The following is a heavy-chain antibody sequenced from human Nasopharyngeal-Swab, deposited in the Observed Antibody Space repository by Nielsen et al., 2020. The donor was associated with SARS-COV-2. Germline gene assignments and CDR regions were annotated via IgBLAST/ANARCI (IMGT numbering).Heavy chain of an antibody. V-gene: IGHV3-30*04. J-gene: IGHJ6*03. CDR2: ISYDGSHE. CDR1: GFTFSSFA. CDR3: ARDSVYNFGVFIITTSFMDV. D-gene: IGHD3-3*01. Sequence: GESLKISCAASGFTFSSFAMHWVRQAPGKGPEWVGLISYDGSHENYADSVRGRFTISRDNSKDTVHLQMNSLRPEDTAVYYCARDSVYNFGVFIITTSFMDVWGKGTTVTVSS.